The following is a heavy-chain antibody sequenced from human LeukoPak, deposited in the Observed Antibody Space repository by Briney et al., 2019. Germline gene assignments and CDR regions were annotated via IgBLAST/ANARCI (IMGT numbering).Heavy chain of an antibody. V-gene: IGHV5-51*01. J-gene: IGHJ4*02. CDR3: ARRGRDSSGYYFFLDY. D-gene: IGHD3-22*01. CDR1: GYSFTSYW. CDR2: IYPGDSDT. Sequence: GESLKISCKGSGYSFTSYWIGWVRQMPGKGLEWMGIIYPGDSDTRYSPSFQGQVTISADKSISTAYLQWSSLKASDTAMYYCARRGRDSSGYYFFLDYWGQGTLVTVSS.